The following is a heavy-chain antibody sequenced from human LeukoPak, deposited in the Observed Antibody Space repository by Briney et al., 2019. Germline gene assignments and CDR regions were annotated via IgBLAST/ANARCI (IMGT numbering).Heavy chain of an antibody. V-gene: IGHV5-51*01. Sequence: GASLQISCEGSGSSFTSYWIGWVRQLPGKGLEWMGIIYPGDSDTRYSLSFQGQVTISADKSISTAYLQWSSLKASDTAMYYCARPYCSSTSCNDAFDIWGQGTMVTVSS. CDR3: ARPYCSSTSCNDAFDI. J-gene: IGHJ3*02. D-gene: IGHD2-2*01. CDR2: IYPGDSDT. CDR1: GSSFTSYW.